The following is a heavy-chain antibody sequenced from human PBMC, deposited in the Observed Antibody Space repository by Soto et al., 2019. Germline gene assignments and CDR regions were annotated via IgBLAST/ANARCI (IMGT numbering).Heavy chain of an antibody. Sequence: QVQLQESGPGLVKPSQTLSLTCTVSGGSISSGGYYWSWIRQHPGKGLEWIGYIYYSGSTYYNPSPKSRVNIPVDTSKNQFSLKLSSVTAADTAVYYCARGPGTMAKIDYWGQGTLVTVSS. J-gene: IGHJ4*02. CDR1: GGSISSGGYY. CDR2: IYYSGST. CDR3: ARGPGTMAKIDY. V-gene: IGHV4-31*03. D-gene: IGHD3-10*01.